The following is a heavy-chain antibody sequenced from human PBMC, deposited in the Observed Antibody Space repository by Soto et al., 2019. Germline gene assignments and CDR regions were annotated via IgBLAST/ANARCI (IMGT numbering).Heavy chain of an antibody. CDR1: GFTFSDHY. J-gene: IGHJ4*02. CDR2: SSNGGSFT. Sequence: PGGSLRLSCAASGFTFSDHYMSWIRQAPGKGLEWIGYSSNGGSFTRYADSVKGRFSISRDNAKNSLYLQMNSLRGDDTAIYYCVRSGDNYNLLDYWGQGTPVTVSS. D-gene: IGHD1-1*01. V-gene: IGHV3-11*06. CDR3: VRSGDNYNLLDY.